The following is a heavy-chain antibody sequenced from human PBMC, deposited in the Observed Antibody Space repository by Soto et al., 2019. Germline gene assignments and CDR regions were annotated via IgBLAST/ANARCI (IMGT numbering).Heavy chain of an antibody. J-gene: IGHJ3*02. CDR2: IIPIFGTA. V-gene: IGHV1-69*13. CDR3: ARGIVVVTANHDAFDI. CDR1: GGTFSSYA. Sequence: GASVKVSCEASGGTFSSYAISWVRQAPGQGLEWMGGIIPIFGTANYAQKFQGRVTITADESTSTAYMELSSLRSEDTAVYYCARGIVVVTANHDAFDIWGQGTMVTVSS. D-gene: IGHD2-21*02.